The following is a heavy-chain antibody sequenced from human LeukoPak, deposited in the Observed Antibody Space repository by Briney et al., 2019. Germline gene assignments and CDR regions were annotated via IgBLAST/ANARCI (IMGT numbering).Heavy chain of an antibody. CDR2: ISNGGGTI. D-gene: IGHD3-10*02. CDR1: GFSFGGYG. CDR3: ARDSYMFGSDY. Sequence: GGSLRLSCAASGFSFGGYGMHWVRQAPGKGLEWVSYISNGGGTIYYADSVKGRFTISRDNAKNSVFLQMNTLRAEDTAVYYCARDSYMFGSDYWGQGTLVTVSS. J-gene: IGHJ4*02. V-gene: IGHV3-48*03.